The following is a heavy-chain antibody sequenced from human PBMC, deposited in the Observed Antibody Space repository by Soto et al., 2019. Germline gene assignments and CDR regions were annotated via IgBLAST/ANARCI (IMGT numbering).Heavy chain of an antibody. CDR2: IRSKAYGGTT. D-gene: IGHD2-8*01. CDR3: TRDAGFTNGVCGRGFDP. V-gene: IGHV3-49*04. CDR1: GFTFGDYA. Sequence: GGSLRLSCTASGFTFGDYAMSWVRQAPGKGLEWVGFIRSKAYGGTTEYAASVKGRFTISRDDSKSIAYLQMNSLKTEDTAVYYCTRDAGFTNGVCGRGFDPWGQGTLVTVSS. J-gene: IGHJ5*02.